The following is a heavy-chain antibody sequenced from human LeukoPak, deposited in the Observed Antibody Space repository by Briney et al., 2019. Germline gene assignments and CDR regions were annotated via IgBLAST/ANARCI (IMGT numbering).Heavy chain of an antibody. D-gene: IGHD3-3*01. Sequence: GGSLRLSCAPSASTFSSYVMSWVRQAPGKGLEWISTIGGSGSTTYYADSIKGRFFISRDNSKNTLYLQMNSLRAEDTAVYYCAKGEAHAFWSGYYFDYWGQGTLVTVSS. J-gene: IGHJ4*02. CDR3: AKGEAHAFWSGYYFDY. CDR2: IGGSGSTT. CDR1: ASTFSSYV. V-gene: IGHV3-23*01.